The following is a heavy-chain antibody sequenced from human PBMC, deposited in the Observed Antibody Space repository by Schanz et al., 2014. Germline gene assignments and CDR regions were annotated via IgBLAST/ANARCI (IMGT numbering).Heavy chain of an antibody. V-gene: IGHV3-11*06. D-gene: IGHD5-18*01. Sequence: QVQLVESGGGLVKPGGSLRLSCVVSGFIFSDHYMSWIRQAPGKGLEWISYISHNTFYTDYADSVKGRFTISRDNAKNSVYLQMNTLRAEDTAIYFCARDVYRSGRPFDLWGQGTLVTVSS. J-gene: IGHJ5*02. CDR3: ARDVYRSGRPFDL. CDR1: GFIFSDHY. CDR2: ISHNTFYT.